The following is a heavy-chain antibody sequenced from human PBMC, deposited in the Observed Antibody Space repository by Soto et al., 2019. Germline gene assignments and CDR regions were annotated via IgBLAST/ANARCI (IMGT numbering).Heavy chain of an antibody. V-gene: IGHV4-34*01. CDR1: GGSFSGYY. CDR2: INHSGST. CDR3: ARGSGEAIVATLRPWFDP. D-gene: IGHD5-12*01. J-gene: IGHJ5*02. Sequence: SETLSLTCAVYGGSFSGYYWSWIRQPPGRGLEWIGEINHSGSTNYNPSLKSRVTISVDTSKNQFSLKLSSVTAADTAVYYCARGSGEAIVATLRPWFDPWGQGTLVTVSS.